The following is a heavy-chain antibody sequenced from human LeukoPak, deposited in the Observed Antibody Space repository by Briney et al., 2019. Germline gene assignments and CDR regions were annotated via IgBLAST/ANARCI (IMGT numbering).Heavy chain of an antibody. V-gene: IGHV3-30*02. Sequence: PGGSLRLSCVASGFTFRSYCIHWVRQAPGKGLEWLAFIWYDEITKNYADSVKGRFTISRDNSKNPLYVQLNSLRPDDAAVYYCAKDSSDYNFDYWGQGTLVTVSS. CDR2: IWYDEITK. D-gene: IGHD3-22*01. J-gene: IGHJ4*02. CDR1: GFTFRSYC. CDR3: AKDSSDYNFDY.